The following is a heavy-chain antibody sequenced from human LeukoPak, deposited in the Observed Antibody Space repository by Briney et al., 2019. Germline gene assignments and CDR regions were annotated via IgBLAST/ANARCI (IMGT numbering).Heavy chain of an antibody. Sequence: SETLSLTCTVSGGSISSSSYYWGWIRQPPGKGLAWIGSMFHSGSTYYNPSLKSRVTMSVDTSKNQFSLKLSSVTAADTAVYYCARVRYNWNRDFDYWGQGTLVTVSS. CDR3: ARVRYNWNRDFDY. CDR2: MFHSGST. D-gene: IGHD1-20*01. J-gene: IGHJ4*02. V-gene: IGHV4-39*07. CDR1: GGSISSSSYY.